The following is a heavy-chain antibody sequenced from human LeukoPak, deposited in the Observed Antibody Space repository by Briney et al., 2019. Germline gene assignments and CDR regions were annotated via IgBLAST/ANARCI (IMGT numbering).Heavy chain of an antibody. V-gene: IGHV1-69*05. J-gene: IGHJ4*02. CDR3: ASHIYCGGDCYPLFDY. CDR1: GGTFSSYA. Sequence: GASVKVSCKASGGTFSSYAISWVRQAPGQGLEWMGGIIPIFGTANYAQKFQGRVTITTDESTRTAYMELSSLRSEDTAVYYCASHIYCGGDCYPLFDYWGQGTLVTVSS. D-gene: IGHD2-21*02. CDR2: IIPIFGTA.